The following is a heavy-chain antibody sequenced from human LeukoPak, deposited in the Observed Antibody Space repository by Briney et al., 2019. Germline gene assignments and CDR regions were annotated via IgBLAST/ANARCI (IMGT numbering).Heavy chain of an antibody. Sequence: ASVKASCKASGGTFSSYAISWVRQAPGQGLEWMGGIIPIFGTANYAQKFQGRVTITTDESTSTAYMELSSLRSEDTAVYYCASSYYSNYGIGWFDPWGQGTLVTVSS. CDR1: GGTFSSYA. D-gene: IGHD4-11*01. J-gene: IGHJ5*02. V-gene: IGHV1-69*05. CDR2: IIPIFGTA. CDR3: ASSYYSNYGIGWFDP.